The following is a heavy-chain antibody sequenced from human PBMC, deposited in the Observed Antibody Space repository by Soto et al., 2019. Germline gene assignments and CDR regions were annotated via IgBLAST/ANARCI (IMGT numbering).Heavy chain of an antibody. CDR1: GGTFSSYA. J-gene: IGHJ6*02. CDR2: IIPIFGTA. D-gene: IGHD6-6*01. V-gene: IGHV1-69*13. Sequence: GASVKVSCKAPGGTFSSYAISWVRQAPGQGLEWMGGIIPIFGTANYAQKFQGRVTITADESTSTAYMELSSLRSEDTAVYYCARLRGSSSSIPSVSTRYYGMDVWGQGTTVTVSS. CDR3: ARLRGSSSSIPSVSTRYYGMDV.